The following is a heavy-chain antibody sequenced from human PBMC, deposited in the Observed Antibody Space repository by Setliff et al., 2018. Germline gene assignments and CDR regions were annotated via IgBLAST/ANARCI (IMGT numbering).Heavy chain of an antibody. CDR1: GGSISSGSYY. CDR3: ARDVRVASSSWFKSAFDI. D-gene: IGHD6-13*01. J-gene: IGHJ3*02. V-gene: IGHV4-39*07. Sequence: LSLTCTVSGGSISSGSYYWSWIRQPPGKGLEWIGEINHSGSTNYNPSLKSRVTISVDTSKNQFSLKLSSVTAADTAVYYCARDVRVASSSWFKSAFDIWGQGTMVTVSS. CDR2: INHSGST.